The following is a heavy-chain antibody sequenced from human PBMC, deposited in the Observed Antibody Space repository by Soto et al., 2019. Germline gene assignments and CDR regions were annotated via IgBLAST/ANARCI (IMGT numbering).Heavy chain of an antibody. J-gene: IGHJ6*02. CDR2: ISYDGSNK. Sequence: PGGSLRLSCAASGFTFSSYAMHWVRQAPGKGLELVAVISYDGSNKYYADSVKGRFTISRDNSKNTLYLQMNSLRAEDTAVYYCARGRVVVTAIPYYYYYGMDVWGQGTTVTVSS. V-gene: IGHV3-30-3*01. CDR1: GFTFSSYA. D-gene: IGHD2-21*02. CDR3: ARGRVVVTAIPYYYYYGMDV.